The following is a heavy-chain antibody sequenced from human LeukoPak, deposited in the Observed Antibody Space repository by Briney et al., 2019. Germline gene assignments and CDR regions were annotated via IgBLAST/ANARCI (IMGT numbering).Heavy chain of an antibody. CDR1: GYTFTGYY. J-gene: IGHJ4*02. CDR3: ARDPGFDY. D-gene: IGHD1-14*01. CDR2: INPNSGDT. Sequence: ASVKVSCKASGYTFTGYYMHWVRQAPGQGLKWMGWINPNSGDTKYAQKFQGRVTMTRDTSISTAYMELSSLRSEDTAVYYCARDPGFDYWGQGTLVTVSS. V-gene: IGHV1-2*02.